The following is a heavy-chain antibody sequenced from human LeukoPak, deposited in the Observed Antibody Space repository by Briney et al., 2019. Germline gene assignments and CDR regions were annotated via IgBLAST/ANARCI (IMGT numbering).Heavy chain of an antibody. V-gene: IGHV1-69*04. Sequence: SVKVSCKASGGTFSSYAISWVRQAPGQGLEWMGRIIPILGIANYAQKFQGRVTITADKSTSTAYMELSSLRSEDTAVYYCARAEEGTYYGMDVWGQGTTVTVSS. CDR1: GGTFSSYA. CDR2: IIPILGIA. CDR3: ARAEEGTYYGMDV. D-gene: IGHD3-10*01. J-gene: IGHJ6*02.